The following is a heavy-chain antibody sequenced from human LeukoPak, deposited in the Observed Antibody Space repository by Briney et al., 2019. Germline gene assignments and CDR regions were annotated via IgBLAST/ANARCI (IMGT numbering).Heavy chain of an antibody. J-gene: IGHJ4*02. Sequence: PSETLSLTCTVSGGSISLYYWSWIRQPAGKGLEWIGRIYTSGSTNYNPSLKSRVTMSVDTSKNQFSLKLGSVTAADTAVYYCARESYSSSGQGGFDYWGQGTLVTVSS. CDR3: ARESYSSSGQGGFDY. CDR2: IYTSGST. CDR1: GGSISLYY. V-gene: IGHV4-4*07. D-gene: IGHD6-13*01.